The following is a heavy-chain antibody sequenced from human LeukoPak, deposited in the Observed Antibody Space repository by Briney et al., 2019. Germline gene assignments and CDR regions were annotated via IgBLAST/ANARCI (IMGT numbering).Heavy chain of an antibody. CDR2: FFFGGST. V-gene: IGHV4-59*08. J-gene: IGHJ4*02. CDR1: GGSIRSYY. D-gene: IGHD6-19*01. Sequence: SETLSLTCTVSGGSIRSYYWSWIRQPPGKGLEWIGCFFFGGSTDYNPSLQSRVTISVDTSKNQLSLRVSSVTASDTAVYYCARRRYISGQIDYWGQGTLVTVSS. CDR3: ARRRYISGQIDY.